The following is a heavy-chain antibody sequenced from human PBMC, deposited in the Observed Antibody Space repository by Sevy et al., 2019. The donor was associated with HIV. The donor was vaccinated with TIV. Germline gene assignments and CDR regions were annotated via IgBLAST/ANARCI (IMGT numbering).Heavy chain of an antibody. Sequence: SETLSLTCTVSGGSISSSDNYWGWIRQPPGKGLDWIASSYYSGSTYYNPSLKCRVTISVDTSKNQFSLKLRSVTAADTAVYYCARRRVEDYYGSGTPPLVNGPFDIWGQWTMVTVSS. D-gene: IGHD3-10*01. V-gene: IGHV4-39*01. CDR3: ARRRVEDYYGSGTPPLVNGPFDI. CDR2: SYYSGST. J-gene: IGHJ3*02. CDR1: GGSISSSDNY.